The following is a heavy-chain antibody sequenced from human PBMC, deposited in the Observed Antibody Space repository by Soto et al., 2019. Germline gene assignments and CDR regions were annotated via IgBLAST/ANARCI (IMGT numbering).Heavy chain of an antibody. CDR3: ARGEDYDFWSGYYRVYYMDV. J-gene: IGHJ6*03. CDR2: ISSSSSYI. V-gene: IGHV3-21*01. D-gene: IGHD3-3*01. Sequence: GGSLRLSCAASGFTFSSYSINWVRQAPGKGLEWASSISSSSSYIYYADSVKGRFTISRDNAKNSLYLQMNSLRAEDTAVYYCARGEDYDFWSGYYRVYYMDVWGKGTTVTVSS. CDR1: GFTFSSYS.